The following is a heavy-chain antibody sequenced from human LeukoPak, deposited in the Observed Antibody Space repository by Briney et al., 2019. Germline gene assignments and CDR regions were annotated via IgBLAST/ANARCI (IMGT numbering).Heavy chain of an antibody. V-gene: IGHV3-30-3*01. J-gene: IGHJ4*02. D-gene: IGHD3-3*02. CDR3: GKEVGGHFDLKY. CDR2: ISYDGSNK. CDR1: GFTFSSYA. Sequence: PGGSLRLSCAASGFTFSSYAMHWVRQAPGKGLEWVAVISYDGSNKYYADSVKGRFTISRDNSKKILYLQMNSLRAEDTAVYYCGKEVGGHFDLKYWGQGTLVTVSS.